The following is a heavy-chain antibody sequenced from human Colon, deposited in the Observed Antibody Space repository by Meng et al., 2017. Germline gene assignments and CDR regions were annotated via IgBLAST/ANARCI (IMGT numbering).Heavy chain of an antibody. CDR3: AKESVGTYSLYSFDS. D-gene: IGHD2-15*01. CDR2: ITSSGGNT. J-gene: IGHJ4*02. V-gene: IGHV3-23*01. CDR1: GFRFNNFG. Sequence: GESLKISCAASGFRFNNFGLTWVRQGPGKGLECVAAITSSGGNTYYADSVKGRFTISRDNSQTALYLQRNSLRVDDPAVYYCAKESVGTYSLYSFDSWGQGTLVTVSS.